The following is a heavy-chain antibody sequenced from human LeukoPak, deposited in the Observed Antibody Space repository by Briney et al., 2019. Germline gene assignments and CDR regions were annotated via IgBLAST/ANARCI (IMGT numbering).Heavy chain of an antibody. V-gene: IGHV3-53*04. Sequence: SGGSLRLSCAASGFTVSSNYMSWVRQAPGKGLEWVSVIYSGGSTYYADSVKGRFTISRHNSKNTLYLQMNSLRAEDTAVYYCARRDYGDYGGRDYWGQGTLVTVSS. J-gene: IGHJ4*02. CDR3: ARRDYGDYGGRDY. CDR1: GFTVSSNY. D-gene: IGHD4-17*01. CDR2: IYSGGST.